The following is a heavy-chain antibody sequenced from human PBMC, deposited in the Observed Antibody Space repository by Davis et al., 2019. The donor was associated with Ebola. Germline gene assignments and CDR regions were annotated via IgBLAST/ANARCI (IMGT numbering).Heavy chain of an antibody. CDR1: GGSISTYY. J-gene: IGHJ4*02. D-gene: IGHD2-2*01. CDR2: IYYSGST. Sequence: MPSETLSLTCTVSGGSISTYYWNWIRQPPGKGLEWIGYIYYSGSTNYNPSLKSRVTISVDTSKNQFSLKLSSVTAADTAVYYCARVPDSSFSFDYWGQGTLVTVSS. V-gene: IGHV4-59*08. CDR3: ARVPDSSFSFDY.